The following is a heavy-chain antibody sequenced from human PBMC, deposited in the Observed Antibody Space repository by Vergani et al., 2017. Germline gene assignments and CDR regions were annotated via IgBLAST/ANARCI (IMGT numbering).Heavy chain of an antibody. Sequence: EVQVVESGGGLVQPGGSLRLSCAASGFIFSDPYMDWVRQAPGKGLEWVGRIRNKANDYTTQYAASVKGRFTISRDDSKSYLYLQMNSLQTEDTALYYCVRVKGSTWNDHLYDIWGQGTLVTVSS. CDR2: IRNKANDYTT. J-gene: IGHJ3*02. V-gene: IGHV3-72*01. D-gene: IGHD1-1*01. CDR1: GFIFSDPY. CDR3: VRVKGSTWNDHLYDI.